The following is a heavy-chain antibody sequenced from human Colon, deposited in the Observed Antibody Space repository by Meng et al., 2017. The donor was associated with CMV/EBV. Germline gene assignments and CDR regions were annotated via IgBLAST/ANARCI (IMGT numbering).Heavy chain of an antibody. D-gene: IGHD3-16*01. CDR1: GFTFSSYS. CDR2: INTDLTNT. V-gene: IGHV3-74*01. J-gene: IGHJ4*02. CDR3: ARAGGGPGGLDY. Sequence: GESLKISCAASGFTFSSYSMNWVRQAPGKGLMWVSRINTDLTNTNYVDSAKGRFTISRDNAKNTLYLQMNNLRAEDTAVYYCARAGGGPGGLDYWGQGALVTVSS.